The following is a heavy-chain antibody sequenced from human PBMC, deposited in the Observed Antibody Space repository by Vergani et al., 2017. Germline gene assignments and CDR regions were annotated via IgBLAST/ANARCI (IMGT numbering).Heavy chain of an antibody. Sequence: EVQLVESGVGLVQPGGSLRLSCAASGFTFSSYEMNWVRQAPGKGLEWVSYISSSGSTIYYADSVKGRFTISRDNAKNSLYLQMNSLRAEDTAVYYCARPALARGYGMDVWGQGTTVTVSS. V-gene: IGHV3-48*03. CDR1: GFTFSSYE. J-gene: IGHJ6*02. CDR2: ISSSGSTI. CDR3: ARPALARGYGMDV.